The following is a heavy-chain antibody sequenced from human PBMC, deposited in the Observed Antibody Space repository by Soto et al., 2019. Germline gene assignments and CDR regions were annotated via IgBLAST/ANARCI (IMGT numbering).Heavy chain of an antibody. D-gene: IGHD3-10*01. V-gene: IGHV4-4*02. CDR2: IYHSGST. CDR1: GGSISSSNW. Sequence: SETLSLTCAVSGGSISSSNWWSWVRQPPGKGLEWIGEIYHSGSTNYNPSLKSRVTISVDTSKNQFSLKLSSVTAADTAVYYCARGRYYYGSGSYYNVGLYFDYWGQGTLVTVSS. CDR3: ARGRYYYGSGSYYNVGLYFDY. J-gene: IGHJ4*02.